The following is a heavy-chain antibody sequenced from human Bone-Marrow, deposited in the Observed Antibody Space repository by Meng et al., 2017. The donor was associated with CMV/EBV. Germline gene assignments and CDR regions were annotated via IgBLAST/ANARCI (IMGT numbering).Heavy chain of an antibody. D-gene: IGHD3-3*01. CDR3: AKISPSDYYKYSMDV. V-gene: IGHV4-39*06. J-gene: IGHJ6*02. Sequence: SETLSLTCTVSGASITSSSYFWDWIRQSPGKGLEWIGSLSYGGSIYYNSSLESRVTISVDMSKNQITLRLTSVTAADTAVYYCAKISPSDYYKYSMDVWGQGTTVTVSS. CDR2: LSYGGSI. CDR1: GASITSSSYF.